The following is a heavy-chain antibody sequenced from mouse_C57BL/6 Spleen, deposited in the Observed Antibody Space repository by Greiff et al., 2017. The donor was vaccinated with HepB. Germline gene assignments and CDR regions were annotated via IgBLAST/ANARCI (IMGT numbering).Heavy chain of an antibody. CDR3: ARFYGYDKADY. V-gene: IGHV1-54*01. D-gene: IGHD2-2*01. J-gene: IGHJ2*01. CDR2: INPGSGGT. CDR1: GYAFTNYL. Sequence: QVQLQQSGAELVRPGTSVKVSCKASGYAFTNYLIEWVKQRPGQGLEWIGVINPGSGGTNYNEKFKGKATLTADKSSSTAYMQLSSLTSEDSAVYFCARFYGYDKADYWGQGTTLTVSS.